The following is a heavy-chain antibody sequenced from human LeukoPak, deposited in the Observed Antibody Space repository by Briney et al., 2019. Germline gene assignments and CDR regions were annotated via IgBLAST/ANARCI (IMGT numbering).Heavy chain of an antibody. J-gene: IGHJ6*02. D-gene: IGHD3-22*01. CDR1: GGSISGSSYY. CDR2: IYYSGST. Sequence: SETLSLTCTVSGGSISGSSYYWGWIRQPPGKGLEWIGSIYYSGSTYYNPSLKSRVTISVDTSKNQFSLKLSSVTAADTAVYYCAREGDSSKYYYYYGMDVWGQGTTVTVSS. V-gene: IGHV4-39*07. CDR3: AREGDSSKYYYYYGMDV.